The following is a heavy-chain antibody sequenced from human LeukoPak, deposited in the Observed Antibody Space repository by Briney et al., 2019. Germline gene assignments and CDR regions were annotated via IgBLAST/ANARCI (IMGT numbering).Heavy chain of an antibody. CDR3: ARDLIAARPGWFDP. D-gene: IGHD6-6*01. CDR1: GYTFTPYG. J-gene: IGHJ5*02. V-gene: IGHV1-18*01. Sequence: GASVKVSCKASGYTFTPYGINWVRQAPGQGLEWMGWISAYNGNTNYAQNLQGRVTLTTDTSASTAYMELRSLRSDDTAVYYCARDLIAARPGWFDPWGQGTLVIVSS. CDR2: ISAYNGNT.